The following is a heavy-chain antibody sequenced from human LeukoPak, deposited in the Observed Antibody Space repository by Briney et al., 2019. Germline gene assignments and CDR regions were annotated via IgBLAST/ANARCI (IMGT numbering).Heavy chain of an antibody. CDR1: GFTFSNYG. Sequence: GGTLRLSCAASGFTFSNYGLSWVRQAPGKGLEWVSGITGSGGSTYYADSVKGRFTISRGNSKNTPYLQMNSLRAEDTAVYYCARDGGLLFLDYWGQGTLATVSS. D-gene: IGHD2-21*01. CDR2: ITGSGGST. CDR3: ARDGGLLFLDY. V-gene: IGHV3-23*01. J-gene: IGHJ4*02.